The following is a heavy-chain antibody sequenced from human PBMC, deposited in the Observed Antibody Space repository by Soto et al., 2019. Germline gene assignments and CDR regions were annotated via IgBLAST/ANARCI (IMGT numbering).Heavy chain of an antibody. CDR1: GGTFSSYA. CDR2: IIPIFGTA. V-gene: IGHV1-69*06. J-gene: IGHJ6*02. CDR3: ARGGSSGWYGNYYYGMDV. D-gene: IGHD6-19*01. Sequence: SVKVSCKASGGTFSSYAISWVRQAPGQGLEWMGGIIPIFGTANYAQKFQGRVTITADKSTSTAYMELSSLRSEDTAVYYCARGGSSGWYGNYYYGMDVWGQGTTVTVSS.